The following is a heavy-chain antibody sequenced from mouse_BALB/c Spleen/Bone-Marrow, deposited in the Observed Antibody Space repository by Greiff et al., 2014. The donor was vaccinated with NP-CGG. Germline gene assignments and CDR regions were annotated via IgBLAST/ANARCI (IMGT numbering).Heavy chain of an antibody. Sequence: VQLQQSGAELVKPGASVKLSCKVSGYTFTNYYVHWVKQRPGQGLKWIGEINPSNGVTNFNEKFMIKATLTVDSSSSTAYMHLSSLTSEDSAVYYCTRSGFYGYGTYFDVWGAGTTVTVSS. CDR1: GYTFTNYY. J-gene: IGHJ1*01. D-gene: IGHD1-2*01. V-gene: IGHV1S81*02. CDR2: INPSNGVT. CDR3: TRSGFYGYGTYFDV.